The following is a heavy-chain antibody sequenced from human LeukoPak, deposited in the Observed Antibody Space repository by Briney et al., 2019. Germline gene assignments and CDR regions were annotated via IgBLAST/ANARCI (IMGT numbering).Heavy chain of an antibody. J-gene: IGHJ5*02. Sequence: SETLFLTCTVSGGSMNNYYWSWIRQPPGKGLEWIGYISYSGSTNYNPSLRSRVTISVDTSKNQFSLKLSSVTAADTALYYCARYDYGDCWFDPWGQGTLVTVSS. CDR3: ARYDYGDCWFDP. CDR2: ISYSGST. D-gene: IGHD4-17*01. CDR1: GGSMNNYY. V-gene: IGHV4-59*01.